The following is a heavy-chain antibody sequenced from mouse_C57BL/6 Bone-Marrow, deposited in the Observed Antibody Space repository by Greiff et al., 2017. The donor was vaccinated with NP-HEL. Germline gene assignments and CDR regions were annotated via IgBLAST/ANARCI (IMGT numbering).Heavy chain of an antibody. CDR1: GFTFTDYY. D-gene: IGHD4-1*01. CDR3: ASSRLGFSFDY. Sequence: DVMLVESGGGLVQPGGSLSLSCAASGFTFTDYYMSWVRQPPGKALEWLGFIRNKANGYTTEYSASVKGRFTISRDNSQSILYLQMNALRAEDSATYYCASSRLGFSFDYWGQGTTLTVSS. J-gene: IGHJ2*01. V-gene: IGHV7-3*01. CDR2: IRNKANGYTT.